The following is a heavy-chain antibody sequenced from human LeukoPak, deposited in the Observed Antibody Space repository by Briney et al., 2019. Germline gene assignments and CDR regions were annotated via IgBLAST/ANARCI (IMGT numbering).Heavy chain of an antibody. CDR1: GFTFSSYW. Sequence: GGSLRLSCAASGFTFSSYWMHWVRQAPGKGLVWVSRIKSDDSSTSYADSVKGRFTISRDNAKNTLYLQMNSLRAEDTAVYYCARGDGGSYQGRFDYWGQGTLVTVSS. CDR3: ARGDGGSYQGRFDY. V-gene: IGHV3-74*01. CDR2: IKSDDSST. J-gene: IGHJ4*02. D-gene: IGHD1-26*01.